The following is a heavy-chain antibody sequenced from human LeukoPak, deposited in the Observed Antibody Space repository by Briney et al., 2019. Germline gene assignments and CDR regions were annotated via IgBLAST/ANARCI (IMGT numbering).Heavy chain of an antibody. CDR2: ISGSGGST. CDR1: GFTFSSYA. V-gene: IGHV3-23*01. D-gene: IGHD4-11*01. J-gene: IGHJ6*02. CDR3: AKDNSNYLSYYYGMDV. Sequence: GAPLRLSCAASGFTFSSYAMSWVRQAPGKGLEWVSAISGSGGSTYYADSVKGRFTISRDNSKNTLYLQMNSLRAEDTAVYYCAKDNSNYLSYYYGMDVWGQGTTVTVSS.